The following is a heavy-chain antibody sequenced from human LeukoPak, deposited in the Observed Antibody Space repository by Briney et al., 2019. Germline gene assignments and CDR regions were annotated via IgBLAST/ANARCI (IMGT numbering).Heavy chain of an antibody. CDR2: ISYSGST. CDR3: ASYARRYDFWSGHYMGYFDY. J-gene: IGHJ4*02. Sequence: SETLSLTCAVYGGSFSGYYWSWIRQPPGKGLEWIGYISYSGSTNYNPSLKSRVTISVDTSKNQFSLKLNSVTAADTAVYYCASYARRYDFWSGHYMGYFDYWGQGTLVTVSS. V-gene: IGHV4-59*01. D-gene: IGHD3-3*01. CDR1: GGSFSGYY.